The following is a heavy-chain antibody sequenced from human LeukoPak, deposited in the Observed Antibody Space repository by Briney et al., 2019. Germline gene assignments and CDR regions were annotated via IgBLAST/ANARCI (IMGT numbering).Heavy chain of an antibody. CDR1: GFTFSNYW. D-gene: IGHD3-10*01. CDR3: VRVGTGRWYFDL. Sequence: PGGSLRLSSAASGFTFSNYWMHWVRQAPGKGLGWVSRINPAGGRISYADSVQGRVTTSRDNTKNTVYLQMNSLRAADTAVYYCVRVGTGRWYFDLWGRGTLVTFSS. V-gene: IGHV3-74*01. J-gene: IGHJ2*01. CDR2: INPAGGRI.